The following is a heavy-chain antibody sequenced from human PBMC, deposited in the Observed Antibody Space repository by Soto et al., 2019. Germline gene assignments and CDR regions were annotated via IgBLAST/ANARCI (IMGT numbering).Heavy chain of an antibody. CDR1: GDSISSSNSH. CDR3: VRYDRINMKPYSPEGFHI. J-gene: IGHJ3*02. CDR2: VYYGGAIFYSGNI. Sequence: LSLTCTVSGDSISSSNSHWGWTRQPPGKGLEYIGSVYYGGAIFYSGNIYYNPSLKSRVTISVDTSKNQFSLRLSSVTAADPGVYYCVRYDRINMKPYSPEGFHIWGQGTMVTVSS. V-gene: IGHV4-39*01. D-gene: IGHD3-3*02.